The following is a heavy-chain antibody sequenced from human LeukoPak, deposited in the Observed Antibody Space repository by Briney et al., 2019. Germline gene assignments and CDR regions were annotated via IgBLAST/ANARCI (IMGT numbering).Heavy chain of an antibody. CDR2: IRNDGNSK. V-gene: IGHV3-30*02. Sequence: GGSLRLACAASGFTFSTFGMHWVRQAPGKGLEWVTYIRNDGNSKCYADSVKGRFTISRDNSKKTLYLQMTTLRADDTAVYYCAKDGGAYSYDSEWGQGTLVTVSS. CDR1: GFTFSTFG. J-gene: IGHJ4*02. CDR3: AKDGGAYSYDSE. D-gene: IGHD5-18*01.